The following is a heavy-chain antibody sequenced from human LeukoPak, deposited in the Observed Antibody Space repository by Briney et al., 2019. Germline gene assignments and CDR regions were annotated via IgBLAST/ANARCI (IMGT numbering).Heavy chain of an antibody. J-gene: IGHJ3*02. Sequence: SETLSLTCTVSGGSISSSSYHWGWIRQPPGKGLEWIGSIYYSGSTYYDPSLKSRVTISVDTSKNQFSLKLSSVTAADTAVYYCATNYCSGGSCYSEGAFDIWGQGTMVTVSS. CDR2: IYYSGST. CDR3: ATNYCSGGSCYSEGAFDI. V-gene: IGHV4-39*01. D-gene: IGHD2-15*01. CDR1: GGSISSSSYH.